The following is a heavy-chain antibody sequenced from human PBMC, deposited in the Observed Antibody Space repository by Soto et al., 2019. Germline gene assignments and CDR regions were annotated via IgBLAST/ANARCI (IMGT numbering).Heavy chain of an antibody. D-gene: IGHD3-3*01. CDR3: ARGLDVWGNLRFLEGNMGFFYYYGMDV. V-gene: IGHV3-74*01. CDR2: INSDGSST. CDR1: GFTFSSYW. J-gene: IGHJ6*02. Sequence: GGSLRLSCAASGFTFSSYWMHWVRQAPGKGLVWVSRINSDGSSTSYADSVKGRFTISRDNAKNTLYLQMNSLRAEDTAVYYCARGLDVWGNLRFLEGNMGFFYYYGMDVWGQGTTVTVSS.